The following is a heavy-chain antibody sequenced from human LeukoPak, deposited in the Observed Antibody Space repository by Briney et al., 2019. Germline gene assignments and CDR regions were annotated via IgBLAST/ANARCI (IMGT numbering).Heavy chain of an antibody. CDR2: INHSGST. CDR1: GGSFSGYY. CDR3: ARGGDYVWGSYPPDGYYFDY. V-gene: IGHV4-34*01. Sequence: SETLSLTCAVYGGSFSGYYWSWIRQPPGKGLEWIGEINHSGSTNYNPSLKSRVTISVDTSKNQFSLKLSSVTAADTAVYYCARGGDYVWGSYPPDGYYFDYWGQGTLVTVSS. J-gene: IGHJ4*02. D-gene: IGHD3-16*02.